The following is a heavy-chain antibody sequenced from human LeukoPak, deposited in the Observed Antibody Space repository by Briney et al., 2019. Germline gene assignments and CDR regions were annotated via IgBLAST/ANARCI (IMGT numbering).Heavy chain of an antibody. CDR3: AREEGRYYDTSGLFDY. V-gene: IGHV4-39*06. Sequence: SETLSLTCTVSGGSISSTSYYWGWIRQPPGKGLEWRGSFSYSGSTYYNPSLKSRVTISVDTSKNQFALKLSSVTAADTAVFYCAREEGRYYDTSGLFDYWGQGTLVTVSS. J-gene: IGHJ4*02. D-gene: IGHD3-22*01. CDR1: GGSISSTSYY. CDR2: FSYSGST.